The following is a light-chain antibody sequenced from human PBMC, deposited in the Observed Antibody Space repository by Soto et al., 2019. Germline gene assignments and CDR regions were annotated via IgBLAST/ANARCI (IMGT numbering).Light chain of an antibody. V-gene: IGLV1-40*01. CDR3: QSYDSSLSASV. CDR1: SSNIGAGYD. CDR2: GIN. Sequence: QPVLTQPPSVSGAPGQRITISCTGSSSNIGAGYDVHWYQQLPGTAPKLIIYGINNRPSGVPDRFSGSRSGTSPSLAITGLQADDEADYYCQSYDSSLSASVFGGGTKLTVL. J-gene: IGLJ3*02.